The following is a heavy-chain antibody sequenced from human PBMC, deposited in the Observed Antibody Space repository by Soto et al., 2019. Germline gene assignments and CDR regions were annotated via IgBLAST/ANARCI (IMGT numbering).Heavy chain of an antibody. CDR1: GFSLSTFGVG. J-gene: IGHJ4*02. V-gene: IGHV2-5*01. CDR2: IYWYDDK. CDR3: XXXXXXXXXXDY. Sequence: QITLKDSGPTLVKPTQTLTLTCTFSGFSLSTFGVGVGWIRQPPGKSLEWLALIYWYDDKRYSPSLKSRLTXXXXXXXXXXXXXXXXXXXXXXXXXXXXXXXXXXXXXDYWGQGTLVTVSS.